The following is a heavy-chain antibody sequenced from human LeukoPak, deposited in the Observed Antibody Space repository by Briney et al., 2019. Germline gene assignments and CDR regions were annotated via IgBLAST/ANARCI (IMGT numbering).Heavy chain of an antibody. CDR2: ISSSSSYI. Sequence: GGSLRLSCAASGFTFSSYSMNWVRQAPGKGLEWVSSISSSSSYIYYADSVKGRFTISRDNAKNSLYLQMNSLRAEDTAVYYCVRVKVATITSDYWGQGTLVTVSS. CDR1: GFTFSSYS. CDR3: VRVKVATITSDY. J-gene: IGHJ4*02. V-gene: IGHV3-21*01. D-gene: IGHD5-24*01.